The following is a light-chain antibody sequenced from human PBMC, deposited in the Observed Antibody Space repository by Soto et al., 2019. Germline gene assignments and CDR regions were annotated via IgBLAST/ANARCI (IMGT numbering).Light chain of an antibody. CDR1: NVGGKS. CDR2: DAR. Sequence: SYELTQPPSVTVAPGQTARITCVGDNVGGKSVQWYHQKPGQAPVLVLYDARDRPSWIPERFSGSNSGNTATLIISSVEAGDEGEFYSQVWDTITHQYIFGSRTKVTV. CDR3: QVWDTITHQYI. J-gene: IGLJ1*01. V-gene: IGLV3-21*02.